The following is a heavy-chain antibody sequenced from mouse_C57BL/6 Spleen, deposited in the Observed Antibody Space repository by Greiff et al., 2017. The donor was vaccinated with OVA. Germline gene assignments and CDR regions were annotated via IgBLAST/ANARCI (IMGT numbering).Heavy chain of an antibody. CDR2: INPYNGGT. Sequence: VQLQQSGPVLVKPGASVKMSCKASGYTFTDYYMNWVKQSHGKSLEWIGVINPYNGGTSYNQKFKGKATLTVDKSSSTAYMELNSLTSEDSAVYYCARRGYSNYEGNWYFDVWSTGTTVTVSS. V-gene: IGHV1-19*01. CDR3: ARRGYSNYEGNWYFDV. CDR1: GYTFTDYY. D-gene: IGHD2-5*01. J-gene: IGHJ1*03.